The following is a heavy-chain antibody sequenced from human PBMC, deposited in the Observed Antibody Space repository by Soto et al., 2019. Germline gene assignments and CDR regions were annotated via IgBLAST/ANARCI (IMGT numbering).Heavy chain of an antibody. CDR3: AKDRSSPNLFKDIVTVVVANLEGPCDS. V-gene: IGHV3-7*03. CDR2: IRQDGNET. D-gene: IGHD2-15*01. Sequence: EVQLVESGGDLVQPGGSLRLSCTASGFSFSQYWMTWVRQAPGKGLEWVANIRQDGNETYYVDSVRGRFTISRDNAKNSLFLHMNGLRAEDTAVYYCAKDRSSPNLFKDIVTVVVANLEGPCDSWGQGTLVTVSS. J-gene: IGHJ4*02. CDR1: GFSFSQYW.